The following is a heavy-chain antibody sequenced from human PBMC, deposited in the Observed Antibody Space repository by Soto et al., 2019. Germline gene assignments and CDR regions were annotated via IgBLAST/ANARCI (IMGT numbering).Heavy chain of an antibody. CDR2: IYWDDDK. V-gene: IGHV2-5*02. D-gene: IGHD3-10*01. Sequence: GSGPTLVNPTQTLTLTCTFSGFSLSTSGVGVGWIRQPPGKALEWLALIYWDDDKRYSPSLKSRLTIAKDTSKNQVVLTMTNMDPVDTATYYCAHRLLMVRGVGDAFDIWGQGTMVTVSS. CDR3: AHRLLMVRGVGDAFDI. CDR1: GFSLSTSGVG. J-gene: IGHJ3*02.